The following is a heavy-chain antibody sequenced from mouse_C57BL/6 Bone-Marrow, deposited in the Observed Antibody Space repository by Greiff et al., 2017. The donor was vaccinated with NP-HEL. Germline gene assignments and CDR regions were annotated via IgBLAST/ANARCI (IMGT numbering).Heavy chain of an antibody. CDR2: IDPSDSYT. J-gene: IGHJ2*01. CDR3: ANYN. Sequence: QVQLKESGAELVRPGTSVKLSCKASGYTFTSYWMHWVKQRPGQGLEWIGVIDPSDSYTNYNQKFKGKATLTVDTSSSTAYMQLSSLTSEDSAVYYCANYNWGQGTTLTVSS. V-gene: IGHV1-59*01. D-gene: IGHD1-1*01. CDR1: GYTFTSYW.